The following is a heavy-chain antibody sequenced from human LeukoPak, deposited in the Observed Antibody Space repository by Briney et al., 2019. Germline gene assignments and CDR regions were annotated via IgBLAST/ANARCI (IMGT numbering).Heavy chain of an antibody. J-gene: IGHJ6*02. CDR2: ISSSSSYK. D-gene: IGHD5-12*01. CDR3: ARDRRGGYSGYYGPGLYYNGMDV. V-gene: IGHV3-21*01. CDR1: GFTFSSYC. Sequence: GGSLRLSCAASGFTFSSYCMNWVRQAPGKGLEWVASISSSSSYKYYADSVKGRFTISRDNAKNSLYLQMNSLRAEDTAVYYCARDRRGGYSGYYGPGLYYNGMDVCGQGTTVTVS.